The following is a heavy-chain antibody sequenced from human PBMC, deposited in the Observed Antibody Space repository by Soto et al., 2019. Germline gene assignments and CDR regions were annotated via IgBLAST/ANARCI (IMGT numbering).Heavy chain of an antibody. CDR1: GGSFSGYY. V-gene: IGHV4-34*01. Sequence: SETLSLTCAVYGGSFSGYYWSWIRQPPGKGLEWIGEINHSGSTNYNPSLKSRVTISVDTSKNQFSLKLSSATAADTAVYYCARVKRIVVVVAATPYYYYGMDVWGQGTTVTVSS. D-gene: IGHD2-15*01. CDR2: INHSGST. CDR3: ARVKRIVVVVAATPYYYYGMDV. J-gene: IGHJ6*02.